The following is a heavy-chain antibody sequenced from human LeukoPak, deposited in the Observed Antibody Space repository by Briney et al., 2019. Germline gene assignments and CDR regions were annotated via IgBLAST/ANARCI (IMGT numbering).Heavy chain of an antibody. V-gene: IGHV4-59*08. J-gene: IGHJ3*01. Sequence: PSETLSLTCTVSGGSISSYYWSWIRQPPGKGLEFIGYIYHSGTTNYNPSLKSRVTISADTSKNQFSLKLTSVTAADTAIYYCARQRDYADYLDAFDVSGQGTMVTVSS. D-gene: IGHD4-17*01. CDR1: GGSISSYY. CDR2: IYHSGTT. CDR3: ARQRDYADYLDAFDV.